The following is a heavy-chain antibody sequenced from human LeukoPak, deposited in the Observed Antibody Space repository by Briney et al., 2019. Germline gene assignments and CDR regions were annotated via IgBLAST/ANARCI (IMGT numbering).Heavy chain of an antibody. CDR2: INHSGST. V-gene: IGHV4-34*01. D-gene: IGHD2-2*02. CDR1: GGSFSGYY. Sequence: SETLSLTCAVYGGSFSGYYWSWLRQPPGKGLEWIGEINHSGSTNYNPSLKSRVTISVDTSKDQFSLKLSSVTAADTAVDYCASYCSSTSCYIPYAFDIWGQGTMVTVSS. CDR3: ASYCSSTSCYIPYAFDI. J-gene: IGHJ3*02.